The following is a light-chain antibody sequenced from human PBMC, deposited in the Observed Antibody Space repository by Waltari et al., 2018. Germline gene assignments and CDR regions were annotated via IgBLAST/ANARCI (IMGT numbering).Light chain of an antibody. CDR1: QNVGRY. V-gene: IGKV3-11*01. Sequence: EIVLTQSPATLSLSPGERVTLSCRATQNVGRYLACYQQKSGQAPRLLIYDTSNRATDSPARFSGSGSGTDFTLTISSLEPEEFAVYYCQQRKNWPLTLGGGTRVEIK. CDR3: QQRKNWPLT. CDR2: DTS. J-gene: IGKJ4*01.